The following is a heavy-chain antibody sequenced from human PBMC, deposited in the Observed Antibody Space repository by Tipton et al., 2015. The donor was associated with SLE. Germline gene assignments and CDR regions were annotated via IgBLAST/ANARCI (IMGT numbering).Heavy chain of an antibody. J-gene: IGHJ4*02. CDR3: AGTPWLVRFEY. V-gene: IGHV4-39*01. CDR2: IYYSGTS. Sequence: TLSPTCSVSGGSISGTSHYWGWIRQSPGKGLEWLGSIYYSGTSYYNPSLKSRVTISVDTSKNQISLKLRSVTAADTAVYYCAGTPWLVRFEYWGQGTLVNVSP. CDR1: GGSISGTSHY. D-gene: IGHD3-10*01.